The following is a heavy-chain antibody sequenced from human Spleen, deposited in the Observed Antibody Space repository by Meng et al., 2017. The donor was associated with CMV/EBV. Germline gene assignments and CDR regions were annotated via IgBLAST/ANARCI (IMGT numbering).Heavy chain of an antibody. CDR3: ARYCSSTSCYLGDY. CDR1: GFSLSTSGVG. Sequence: SGPTLVKPTQTLTLICTFSGFSLSTSGVGVGWIRQPPGKALEWLALIYWNDDKRYSPSLKSRLTITKDTSKNQVVLTMTNMDPVDTATYYCARYCSSTSCYLGDYWGQGTLVTVSS. CDR2: IYWNDDK. V-gene: IGHV2-5*01. D-gene: IGHD2-2*01. J-gene: IGHJ4*02.